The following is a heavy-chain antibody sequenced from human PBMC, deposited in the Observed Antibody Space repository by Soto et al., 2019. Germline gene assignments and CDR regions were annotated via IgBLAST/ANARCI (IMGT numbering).Heavy chain of an antibody. D-gene: IGHD3-3*01. CDR3: AKDRGISIFGVASLGFDP. CDR2: ISGGDRNT. Sequence: GGSLRLSCAASGFTFSIYTMNWVRQAPGKGLEWASAISGGDRNTYYADSVEGRFTISRDNSKNTVYLQMISLRAEDSALYYCAKDRGISIFGVASLGFDPWGQGTLVTVSS. CDR1: GFTFSIYT. V-gene: IGHV3-23*01. J-gene: IGHJ5*02.